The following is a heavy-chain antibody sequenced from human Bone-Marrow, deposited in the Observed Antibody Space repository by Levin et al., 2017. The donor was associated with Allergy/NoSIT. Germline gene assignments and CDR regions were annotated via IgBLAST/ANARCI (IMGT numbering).Heavy chain of an antibody. CDR1: EFTFSSYA. V-gene: IGHV3-23*01. Sequence: GGSLRLSCAVSEFTFSSYAMSWVRQAPGKGLEWVSSVGGSGGSIKYADSVKGRFTISRDNSKNTLYLQMNSLRAEDTAVYYCAKRLRDGYNYGYPDYWGQGTLVTVSS. D-gene: IGHD5-18*01. CDR2: VGGSGGSI. CDR3: AKRLRDGYNYGYPDY. J-gene: IGHJ4*02.